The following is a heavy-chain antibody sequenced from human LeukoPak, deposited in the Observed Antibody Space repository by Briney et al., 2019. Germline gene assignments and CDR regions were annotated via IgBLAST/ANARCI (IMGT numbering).Heavy chain of an antibody. CDR2: INWNGGST. CDR3: ARDHGSGSTDYFDS. J-gene: IGHJ4*02. Sequence: GGSLRLPCAASGFTFDDYGMGWVRPAPGKGLEWDSGINWNGGSTGYADSVKGRLTISRDNAKNSLYLQMNSLRAEDTALYYCARDHGSGSTDYFDSWGQGTLVTVSS. CDR1: GFTFDDYG. V-gene: IGHV3-20*04. D-gene: IGHD2-15*01.